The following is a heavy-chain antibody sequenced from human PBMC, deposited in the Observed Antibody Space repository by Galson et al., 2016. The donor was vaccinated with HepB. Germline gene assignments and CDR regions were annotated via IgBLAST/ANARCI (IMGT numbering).Heavy chain of an antibody. Sequence: SLRLSCAASGFTFSSYTMRWVRQAPGKGLEWVSSITDNGGSTYYADPVEGRFSISRDNSKNTLYLQMNSLRAEDTAVYYCAKAYYQGAHGFDIWGQGTMVTVSS. D-gene: IGHD3-22*01. CDR1: GFTFSSYT. CDR3: AKAYYQGAHGFDI. V-gene: IGHV3-23*01. J-gene: IGHJ3*02. CDR2: ITDNGGST.